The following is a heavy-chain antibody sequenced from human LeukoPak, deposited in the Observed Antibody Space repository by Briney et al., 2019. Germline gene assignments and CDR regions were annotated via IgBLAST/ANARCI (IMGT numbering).Heavy chain of an antibody. CDR3: ARNKWLVHSYYFDY. Sequence: PGGSLRLSCAASGFTVSSNYVSWVRQAPGKGLEWVSVIYSGGSTYYADSVKGRFTISRDNSKNTLYLQMNSLRAEDTAVYYCARNKWLVHSYYFDYWGQGTLVTVSS. V-gene: IGHV3-53*01. J-gene: IGHJ4*02. CDR2: IYSGGST. CDR1: GFTVSSNY. D-gene: IGHD6-19*01.